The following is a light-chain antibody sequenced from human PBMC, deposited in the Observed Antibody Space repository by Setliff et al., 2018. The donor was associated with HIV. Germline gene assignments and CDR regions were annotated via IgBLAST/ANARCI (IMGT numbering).Light chain of an antibody. V-gene: IGLV2-14*03. CDR2: DDS. CDR3: ASYSSPATYV. J-gene: IGLJ1*01. Sequence: QSALTQPASASGSPGQSTTISCIGTSSDVGGYDFVSWYQQRPGQAPKLIIFDDSERPSGVSPRFSGSKSGNSASLTISGLQTEDEADYFCASYSSPATYVFGIGTKVTVL. CDR1: SSDVGGYDF.